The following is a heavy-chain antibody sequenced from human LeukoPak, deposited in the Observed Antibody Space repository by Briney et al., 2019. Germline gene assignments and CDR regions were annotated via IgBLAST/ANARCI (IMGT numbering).Heavy chain of an antibody. Sequence: GTSVKVSCKASGYTFTNYYIHWVRQAPGQGLEWMGIINSSGGSTRYAQKFQGRVTMTRDMSTSTVYMELSSLRSEDTAVYYCARGIHKRGTGTGFDYWGQGTLVTVPS. CDR2: INSSGGST. J-gene: IGHJ4*02. CDR3: ARGIHKRGTGTGFDY. V-gene: IGHV1-46*01. D-gene: IGHD1-1*01. CDR1: GYTFTNYY.